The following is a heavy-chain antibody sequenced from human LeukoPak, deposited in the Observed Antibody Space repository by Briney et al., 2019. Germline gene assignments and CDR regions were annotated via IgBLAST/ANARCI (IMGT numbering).Heavy chain of an antibody. J-gene: IGHJ6*03. CDR3: ARSTYDFWSGYAGYYYYMDV. V-gene: IGHV3-30*02. CDR2: IRYDGSNK. Sequence: GGSLRLSCAASGFTFSSYGMHWVRQAPGKGLEWVAFIRYDGSNKYYADSVKGRFTISRDNSKNTLYLQMNSLRAEDMAVYYCARSTYDFWSGYAGYYYYMDVWGKGTTVTVSS. CDR1: GFTFSSYG. D-gene: IGHD3-3*01.